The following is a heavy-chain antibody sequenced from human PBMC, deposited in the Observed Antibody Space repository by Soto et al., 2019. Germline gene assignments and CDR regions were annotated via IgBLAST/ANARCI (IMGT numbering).Heavy chain of an antibody. V-gene: IGHV3-23*01. D-gene: IGHD2-2*01. CDR1: GFTFSSYA. CDR3: AKTGLECSSPSCPPLDY. CDR2: ISGSGGST. J-gene: IGHJ4*02. Sequence: EVQLLESGGGSVQPGGSLRLSCAASGFTFSSYAMSWVRQAPGKGLEWVSAISGSGGSTYYADSVKGRFTISRDNSKNTLYLQMNSLRPEDTAVYYCAKTGLECSSPSCPPLDYWGQGTLVTVSS.